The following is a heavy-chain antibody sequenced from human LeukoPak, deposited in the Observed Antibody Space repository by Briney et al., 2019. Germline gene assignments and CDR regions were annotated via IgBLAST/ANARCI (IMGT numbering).Heavy chain of an antibody. Sequence: SETLSLTCAVYGGSFSGYYWSWIRQPPGKGLEWIGEINHSGSTNYNPSLKSRVTISVDTSKNQFSLKLSSVTAADTAVYYCARGSSWYSYYYYGMDVWGQGTTVTVSS. CDR1: GGSFSGYY. V-gene: IGHV4-34*01. D-gene: IGHD6-13*01. CDR2: INHSGST. J-gene: IGHJ6*02. CDR3: ARGSSWYSYYYYGMDV.